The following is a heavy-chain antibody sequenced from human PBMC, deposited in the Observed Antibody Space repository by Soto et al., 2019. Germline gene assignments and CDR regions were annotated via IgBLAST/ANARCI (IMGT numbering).Heavy chain of an antibody. CDR1: GFSLSTSGVG. V-gene: IGHV2-5*02. Sequence: QITLKESGPTLVKPTQTLTLTCTFSGFSLSTSGVGVGWIRQPPGKALEWLALIYWDDDKRYSPSLKSRLTSTKDTSKNQVVLTMTNTDPVDTATYYCARLAVAVHFDYWGQGTLVTVSS. D-gene: IGHD6-19*01. J-gene: IGHJ4*02. CDR3: ARLAVAVHFDY. CDR2: IYWDDDK.